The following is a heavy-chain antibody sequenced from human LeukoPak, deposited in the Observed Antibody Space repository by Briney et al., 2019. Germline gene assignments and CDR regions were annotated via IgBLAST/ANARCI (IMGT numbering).Heavy chain of an antibody. CDR3: AASRRGYSYDYFDY. J-gene: IGHJ4*02. V-gene: IGHV3-33*01. CDR2: IWYDGSNK. D-gene: IGHD5-18*01. Sequence: GGSLRLSCAASGFTFSSYGMHWVRQAPGKGLEWVAVIWYDGSNKYYADSVKGRFTISRDNSKNTLYLQMNSLRAEVTAVYYCAASRRGYSYDYFDYWGQGTLVTVSS. CDR1: GFTFSSYG.